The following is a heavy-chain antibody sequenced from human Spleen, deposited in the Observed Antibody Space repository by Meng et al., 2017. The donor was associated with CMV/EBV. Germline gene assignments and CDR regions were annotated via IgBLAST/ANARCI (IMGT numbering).Heavy chain of an antibody. V-gene: IGHV3-15*01. CDR2: IKSKTDGGTT. CDR3: TTDPDYYGSGSYKYYYYGMDV. CDR1: GFTFNYAW. J-gene: IGHJ6*02. D-gene: IGHD3-10*01. Sequence: GESLKISCAASGFTFNYAWMSWVRQAPGKGLEWVGRIKSKTDGGTTDYAAPAKGRFIISRDDSRNTMYLQMNSLKTEDTAVYYCTTDPDYYGSGSYKYYYYGMDVWGQGTTVTVSS.